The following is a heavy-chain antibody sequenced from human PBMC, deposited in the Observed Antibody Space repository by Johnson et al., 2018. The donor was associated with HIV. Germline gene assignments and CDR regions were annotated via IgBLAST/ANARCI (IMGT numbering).Heavy chain of an antibody. Sequence: VQLVESGGGLVQPGGSLRLSCAASGFTSHTYWMSWVRQAPGTGLEWVANIKQDGSEKHYVDSVKGRFTTSKDNAKNSLYLQMNSLRSEDTALYYCARGSSYYYDSSGSDAFDIWGQGTMVTVSS. J-gene: IGHJ3*02. CDR2: IKQDGSEK. D-gene: IGHD3-22*01. CDR3: ARGSSYYYDSSGSDAFDI. V-gene: IGHV3-7*03. CDR1: GFTSHTYW.